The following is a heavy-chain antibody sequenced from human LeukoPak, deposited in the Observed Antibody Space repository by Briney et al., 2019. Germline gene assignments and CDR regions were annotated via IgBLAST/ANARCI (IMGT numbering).Heavy chain of an antibody. CDR3: ARVQGGIAMNYDFWSGLPSFDY. V-gene: IGHV3-21*01. J-gene: IGHJ4*02. D-gene: IGHD3-3*01. CDR1: GFTFSIYS. Sequence: PGGSLRLSCAASGFTFSIYSMSWVRQAPGKGLEWVSAISNDGNYIYYADSVKGRFTISRDNAKNSLYLQMNSLRAEDTAVYYCARVQGGIAMNYDFWSGLPSFDYWGQGTLVTVSS. CDR2: ISNDGNYI.